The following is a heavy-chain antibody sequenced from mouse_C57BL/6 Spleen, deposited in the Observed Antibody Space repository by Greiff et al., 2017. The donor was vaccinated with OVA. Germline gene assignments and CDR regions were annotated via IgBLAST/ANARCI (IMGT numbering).Heavy chain of an antibody. CDR1: GYTFTSYW. CDR2: IDPNSGGT. Sequence: QVQLQQPGAELVKPGASVKLSCKASGYTFTSYWMHWVKQRPGRGLEWIGRIDPNSGGTKYNEKFKSKATLTVDKPSSTAYMQLSSLTSEDSAVYYCARRDYGYGDAMDYWGQGTSVTVSS. CDR3: ARRDYGYGDAMDY. V-gene: IGHV1-72*01. D-gene: IGHD2-2*01. J-gene: IGHJ4*01.